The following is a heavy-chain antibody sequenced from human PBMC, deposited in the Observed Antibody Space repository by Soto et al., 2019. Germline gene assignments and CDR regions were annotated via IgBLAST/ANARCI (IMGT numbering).Heavy chain of an antibody. D-gene: IGHD2-15*01. V-gene: IGHV4-59*08. CDR2: IYYSGST. CDR1: GGSISSYY. CDR3: ARQECSGGSCYVYYFDF. J-gene: IGHJ4*02. Sequence: SETLSLTCTVSGGSISSYYWSWIRQPPWKGLEWIGYIYYSGSTKYNPSLKSRVTISVDSSKNQFSLKLSSVTAADTAVYYCARQECSGGSCYVYYFDFWGQGPLVTVSS.